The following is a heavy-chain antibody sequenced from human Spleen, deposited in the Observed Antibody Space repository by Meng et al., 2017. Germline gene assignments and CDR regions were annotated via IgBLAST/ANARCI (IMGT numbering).Heavy chain of an antibody. Sequence: LTGAASGFAFSDCYMTWVRQAPGKGLEWVANIKRDGSEKYYEDSVKGRFTISRDNAKNSLYLQMNSLRAEDTAVYYCARVSSGDYNDYWGQGTLVTVSS. CDR2: IKRDGSEK. CDR3: ARVSSGDYNDY. V-gene: IGHV3-7*01. CDR1: GFAFSDCY. D-gene: IGHD6-6*01. J-gene: IGHJ4*02.